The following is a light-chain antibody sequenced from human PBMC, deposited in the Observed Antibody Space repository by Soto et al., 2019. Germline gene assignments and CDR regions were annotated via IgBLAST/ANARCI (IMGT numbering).Light chain of an antibody. Sequence: DIVLTQSPDTLSLSPGNRATLSCRASQSVGSDFLAWYQQRPGQPPRILIFGASGRATSIPDRFSGSGSGTDFTLTISRLEPEDFAVYYCQQYGSLSWAFGQGTKVDIK. CDR1: QSVGSDF. CDR3: QQYGSLSWA. V-gene: IGKV3-20*01. J-gene: IGKJ1*01. CDR2: GAS.